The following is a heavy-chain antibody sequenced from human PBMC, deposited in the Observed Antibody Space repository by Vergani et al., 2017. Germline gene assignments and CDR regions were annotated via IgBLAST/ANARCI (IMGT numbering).Heavy chain of an antibody. V-gene: IGHV1-46*01. J-gene: IGHJ4*02. CDR3: AKDRGGVLGYCSSTSCPGGFDY. Sequence: QVQLVQSGAEVKKPGASVKVSCKASGYTFTSYYMHWVRQAPGQGLEWMGIINPSGGSTSYAQKFQGRVTMTRDTSTSTVYVELSSLRAEDTALYYCAKDRGGVLGYCSSTSCPGGFDYWGQGTLVTVSS. D-gene: IGHD2-2*01. CDR1: GYTFTSYY. CDR2: INPSGGST.